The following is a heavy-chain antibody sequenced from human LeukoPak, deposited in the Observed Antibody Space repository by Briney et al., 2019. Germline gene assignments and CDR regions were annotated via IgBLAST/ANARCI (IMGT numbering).Heavy chain of an antibody. CDR3: ARALGYCSSTSCLYYFDY. CDR1: GASISSGGYH. Sequence: SETLSLTCTVSGASISSGGYHWSWIRQPPGKGLEWIGYSGNTDYNPSLKSRVTISVDTSKNQFSLKLSSVTAADTAVYYCARALGYCSSTSCLYYFDYWGQGTLVTVSS. CDR2: SGNT. V-gene: IGHV4-30-4*01. D-gene: IGHD2-2*01. J-gene: IGHJ4*02.